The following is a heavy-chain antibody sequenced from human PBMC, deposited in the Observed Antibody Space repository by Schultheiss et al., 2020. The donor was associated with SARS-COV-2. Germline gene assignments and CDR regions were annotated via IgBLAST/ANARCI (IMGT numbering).Heavy chain of an antibody. CDR2: IYYSGST. CDR1: GGSVSSGSYY. Sequence: SETLSLTCTVSGGSVSSGSYYWSWIRQPPGKGLEWIGYIYYSGSTNYNPSLKSRVTISVDTSKNQFSLKLSSVTAADTAVYYCARQNLYYDFWSGYYLPYYFDYWGQGTLVTVSS. CDR3: ARQNLYYDFWSGYYLPYYFDY. D-gene: IGHD3-3*01. J-gene: IGHJ4*02. V-gene: IGHV4-61*01.